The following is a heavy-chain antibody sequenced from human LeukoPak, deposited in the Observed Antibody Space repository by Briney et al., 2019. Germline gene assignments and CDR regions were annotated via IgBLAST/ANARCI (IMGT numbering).Heavy chain of an antibody. CDR3: ARDGHRTAAIYWFAP. V-gene: IGHV1-46*01. J-gene: IGHJ5*02. CDR1: GYTFTSYY. Sequence: GASVKVSCKASGYTFTSYYMHWVRQAPGQGLEWLGIIDPSGGSTRYAQKCQGRVTRTRDTSTSTIYMELSSLRSDDTPAYICARDGHRTAAIYWFAPWGQGTLVTVSS. D-gene: IGHD2-2*01. CDR2: IDPSGGST.